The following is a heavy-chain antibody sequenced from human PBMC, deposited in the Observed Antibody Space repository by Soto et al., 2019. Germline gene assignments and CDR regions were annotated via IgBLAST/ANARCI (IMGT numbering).Heavy chain of an antibody. CDR2: IIPIFGTA. CDR3: ARVPPDFWSGYPDPYYGMDV. Sequence: SVKVSCKASGGTFSSYAISWVRQAPGQGREWMGGIIPIFGTANYAQKFQGRVTITADESTSTAYMELSSLRSEDTAVYYCARVPPDFWSGYPDPYYGMDVWGQGTTVTVSS. J-gene: IGHJ6*02. D-gene: IGHD3-3*01. CDR1: GGTFSSYA. V-gene: IGHV1-69*13.